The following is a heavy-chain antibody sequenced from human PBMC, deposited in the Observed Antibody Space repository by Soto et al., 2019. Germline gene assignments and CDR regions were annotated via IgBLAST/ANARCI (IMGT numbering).Heavy chain of an antibody. CDR1: GYRFTSYW. D-gene: IGHD3-10*01. V-gene: IGHV5-51*01. CDR2: IYPGDSDT. J-gene: IGHJ4*02. Sequence: GESLKISCKGSGYRFTSYWIGWVRPMPGKGLEWMGIIYPGDSDTRYSPSFQGQVTISADKSISTAYLQWSSLKASDTAMYYCARGIGTYYYGSGSYLNSFDYWGQGTLVTVSS. CDR3: ARGIGTYYYGSGSYLNSFDY.